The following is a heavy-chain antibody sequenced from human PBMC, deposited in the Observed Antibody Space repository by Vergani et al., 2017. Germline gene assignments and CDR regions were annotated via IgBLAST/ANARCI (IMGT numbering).Heavy chain of an antibody. J-gene: IGHJ4*02. D-gene: IGHD5-18*01. V-gene: IGHV3-23*01. CDR3: AKGTYGYMFDY. CDR2: SSGSGGST. CDR1: GFTFSSYA. Sequence: EVQLLESGGGLVQPGGSLRLSCAASGFTFSSYAMSWVRQAPGKGLEWVSASSGSGGSTYYADSVKGRFTISRDNSKNTLYLQMNSRRAEDTSLYYCAKGTYGYMFDYWGQGTLVTVSS.